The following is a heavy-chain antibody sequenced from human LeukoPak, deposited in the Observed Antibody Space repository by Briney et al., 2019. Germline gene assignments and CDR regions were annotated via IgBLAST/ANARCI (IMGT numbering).Heavy chain of an antibody. CDR2: IYYSGST. V-gene: IGHV4-59*01. J-gene: IGHJ4*02. D-gene: IGHD3-22*01. Sequence: SETLSLTCTVSGGSISSYYWSWIRQPPGKGLEWIGYIYYSGSTNYNPSLKSRVTISVDTSKNQFSLKLSSVSARLAGGSGYSSDYWGQGTLVTVSS. CDR1: GGSISSYY. CDR3: SSDY.